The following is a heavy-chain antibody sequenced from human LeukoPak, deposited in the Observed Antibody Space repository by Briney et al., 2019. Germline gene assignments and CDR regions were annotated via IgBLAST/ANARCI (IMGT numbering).Heavy chain of an antibody. J-gene: IGHJ5*02. V-gene: IGHV4-38-2*01. CDR2: IYHSGST. D-gene: IGHD1-26*01. CDR1: GYSISSGYC. CDR3: AIALVGATENWFDP. Sequence: PSETLSLTCAVSGYSISSGYCWGGLRQPPGKGLEWIGSIYHSGSTYYNPSLKSRVTISVDTSKNQFSLKLSSVPAADTAVYYCAIALVGATENWFDPWGQGTLVTVSS.